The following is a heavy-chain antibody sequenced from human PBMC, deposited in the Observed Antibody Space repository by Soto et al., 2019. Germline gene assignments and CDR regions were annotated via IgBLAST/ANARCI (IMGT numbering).Heavy chain of an antibody. CDR3: ARADYGGDYFDY. CDR2: ISYDVSNK. CDR1: GFTFSSYA. J-gene: IGHJ4*02. V-gene: IGHV3-30-3*01. Sequence: QVQLVESGGGVVQPGRSLRLSCAASGFTFSSYAMHWVRQAPGKGLEWVAVISYDVSNKYYADSVKGRFTISRDNSKNTLYLQMNSLRAEDTAVYYCARADYGGDYFDYWGQGTLVTVSS. D-gene: IGHD4-17*01.